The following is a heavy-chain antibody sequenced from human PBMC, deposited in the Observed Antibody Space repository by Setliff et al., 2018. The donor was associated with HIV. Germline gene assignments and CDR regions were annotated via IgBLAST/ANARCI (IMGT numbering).Heavy chain of an antibody. CDR2: INQDGSEM. V-gene: IGHV3-7*03. Sequence: GESLKISCVASKFTFSFYSMTWVRQSPGKGLEWVANINQDGSEMSYVRSVKGRFTISRDNAKNSLYLQMFDLRAEDTALYYCARVGQGSYCSSTSCLDYWGQGTLVTVSS. D-gene: IGHD2-2*01. J-gene: IGHJ4*02. CDR3: ARVGQGSYCSSTSCLDY. CDR1: KFTFSFYS.